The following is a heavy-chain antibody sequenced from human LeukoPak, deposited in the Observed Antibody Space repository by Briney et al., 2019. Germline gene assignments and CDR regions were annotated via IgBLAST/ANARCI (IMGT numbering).Heavy chain of an antibody. J-gene: IGHJ5*02. V-gene: IGHV4-59*01. CDR2: IYNSGST. CDR1: GGSISTYY. D-gene: IGHD6-19*01. Sequence: SETMSLTCTVSGGSISTYYWSWVRQPPGKGLEWIAYIYNSGSTNYNPSLKSRVTISVDTSKNQFSLKLSSVTAADTAVYYCAREGIEVAGTGTWFDPWGQGTLVTVSS. CDR3: AREGIEVAGTGTWFDP.